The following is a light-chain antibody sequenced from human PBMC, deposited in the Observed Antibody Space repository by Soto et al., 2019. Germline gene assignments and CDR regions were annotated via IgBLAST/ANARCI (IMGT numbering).Light chain of an antibody. Sequence: QSALTQPASVSGSPGQSITISCTGTSSDIGTYNFVSWYQQHPDKAPKLMIYDVRNRPSGVSNRFSGSKSGNTASLTISGLQAEDEADYYCSSYPGSASYVFGTGTKLTVL. CDR2: DVR. V-gene: IGLV2-14*03. CDR1: SSDIGTYNF. CDR3: SSYPGSASYV. J-gene: IGLJ1*01.